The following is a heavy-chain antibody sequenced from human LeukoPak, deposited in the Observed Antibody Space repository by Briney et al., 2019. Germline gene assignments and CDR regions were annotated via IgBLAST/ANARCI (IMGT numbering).Heavy chain of an antibody. CDR2: INHSGST. J-gene: IGHJ4*02. Sequence: SETLSLTCAVYGGSFSGYYWSWIRQPPGKGLEWIGEINHSGSTNYNPSLKSRVTISVDTSKNQFSLKLSSVTAADTAVYYCARRPHSGMYSSSTTFDYWGQGTLVTVSS. D-gene: IGHD6-6*01. V-gene: IGHV4-34*01. CDR3: ARRPHSGMYSSSTTFDY. CDR1: GGSFSGYY.